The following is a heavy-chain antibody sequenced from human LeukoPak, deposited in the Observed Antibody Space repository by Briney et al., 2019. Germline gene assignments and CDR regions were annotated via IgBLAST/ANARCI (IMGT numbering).Heavy chain of an antibody. CDR2: IYSTGST. D-gene: IGHD6-13*01. CDR3: ARQIASAGTAGFDF. Sequence: SETLSLTCTVSGGSISSYYWSWIRQPAGKGLEWIGRIYSTGSTNYNPSLKSRVTMSVDTSKNQFSPRLRSVTAADTAVYYCARQIASAGTAGFDFWGQGALVTASS. V-gene: IGHV4-4*07. J-gene: IGHJ4*02. CDR1: GGSISSYY.